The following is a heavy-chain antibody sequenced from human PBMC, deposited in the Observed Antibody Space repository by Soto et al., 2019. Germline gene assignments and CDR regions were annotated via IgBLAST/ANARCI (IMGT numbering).Heavy chain of an antibody. CDR1: RFIFRNFV. CDR3: ARGLGVREASNSDEPVDI. V-gene: IGHV3-33*01. J-gene: IGHJ3*02. D-gene: IGHD4-4*01. Sequence: QVMLVESGGGVVQPGKSVRLSCTASRFIFRNFVMHWVRQAPGKGLEWLSFIGYDGNKRYYADSVKGRFTIHRDNSKNTVYLEMTSLTVADTAVYFCARGLGVREASNSDEPVDIWGQGTRVTVSS. CDR2: IGYDGNKR.